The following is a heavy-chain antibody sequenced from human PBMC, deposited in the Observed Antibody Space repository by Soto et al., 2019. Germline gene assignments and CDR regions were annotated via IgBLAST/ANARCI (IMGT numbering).Heavy chain of an antibody. CDR1: GFTFSNSW. CDR3: ARDNRGTFDY. CDR2: MNQDGSEK. D-gene: IGHD7-27*01. V-gene: IGHV3-7*03. J-gene: IGHJ4*02. Sequence: EVQLVESGGGLVRPGGSLRLSCAASGFTFSNSWMTWVRQAPGKGLEWVANMNQDGSEKYYEDSVKGRFTISRDNAKNSLSLQMNSLRAEDTAVYFCARDNRGTFDYWGQGALVTVSS.